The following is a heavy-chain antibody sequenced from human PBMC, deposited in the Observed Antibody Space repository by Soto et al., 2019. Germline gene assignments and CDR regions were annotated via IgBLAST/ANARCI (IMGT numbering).Heavy chain of an antibody. V-gene: IGHV4-59*01. D-gene: IGHD1-1*01. J-gene: IGHJ4*02. CDR3: ARARYYGAKNDI. CDR2: IYSSGST. Sequence: SETLSLTCTVSGDSISGYYWSWIRQPPGKRPEWLGCIYSSGSTKYNPSLRSRVTLSIDTPRSQFSLRLNSVTAADTAVYYCARARYYGAKNDIWGQGTRVS. CDR1: GDSISGYY.